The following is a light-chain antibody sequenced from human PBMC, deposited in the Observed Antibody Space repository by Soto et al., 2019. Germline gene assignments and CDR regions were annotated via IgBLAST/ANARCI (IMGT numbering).Light chain of an antibody. J-gene: IGLJ1*01. CDR3: SSYTSSSTYV. CDR2: EVS. V-gene: IGLV2-18*02. CDR1: SSDVGSYNR. Sequence: QSVLTQPPSLSGAPGQSVTISCTGNSSDVGSYNRVSWYQQPPGTAPKLMIYEVSNRPSGVPDRFSGSKSGNTASLIISGLQAEDEADYYCSSYTSSSTYVFGTGTKVTVL.